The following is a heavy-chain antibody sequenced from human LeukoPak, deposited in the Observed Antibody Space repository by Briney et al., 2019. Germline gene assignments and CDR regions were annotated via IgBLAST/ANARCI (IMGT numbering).Heavy chain of an antibody. D-gene: IGHD3-10*01. CDR3: AASITMFDY. Sequence: GGSLRLSCAPSGVTFSRYWMSWVRQAPGKGLEWVANIKEDGSVKYYVESVKGRFTISRDNAKNSLYLQMNSLRAEDTAVYYCAASITMFDYWGQGTLVTVSS. CDR2: IKEDGSVK. CDR1: GVTFSRYW. J-gene: IGHJ4*02. V-gene: IGHV3-7*02.